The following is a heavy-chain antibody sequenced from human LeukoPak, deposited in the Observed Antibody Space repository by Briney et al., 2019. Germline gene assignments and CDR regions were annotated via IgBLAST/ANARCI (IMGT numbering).Heavy chain of an antibody. V-gene: IGHV1-46*01. CDR3: AKVKGYSYGFNWFDP. D-gene: IGHD5-18*01. Sequence: ASVKVSCKASGYTFTSYYMHWVRQAPGQGLEWMGIINPSGGSTSYAQKFQGRVTMTRDMSTSTVYMELSSLRSEDTAVYYCAKVKGYSYGFNWFDPWGQGTLVTVSS. J-gene: IGHJ5*02. CDR2: INPSGGST. CDR1: GYTFTSYY.